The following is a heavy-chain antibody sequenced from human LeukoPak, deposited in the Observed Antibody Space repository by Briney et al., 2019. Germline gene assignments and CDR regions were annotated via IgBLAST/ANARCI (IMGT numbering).Heavy chain of an antibody. CDR3: TSNPPGIARDGAEYFQH. CDR2: IRSSSSHI. V-gene: IGHV3-21*01. CDR1: GFTFSSDS. J-gene: IGHJ1*01. D-gene: IGHD6-13*01. Sequence: GGSLRLSCAASGFTFSSDSMNWVRQAPGKGLRWVYSIRSSSSHIYYADSVKGRFTISRDNAKNSLYLQMNSLRAEDTAVYYCTSNPPGIARDGAEYFQHWGQGTLVTVSS.